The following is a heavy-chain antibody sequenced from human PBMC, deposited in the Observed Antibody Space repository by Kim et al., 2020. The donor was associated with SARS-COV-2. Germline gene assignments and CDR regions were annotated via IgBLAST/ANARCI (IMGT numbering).Heavy chain of an antibody. D-gene: IGHD2-2*01. CDR2: ISYDGSNK. V-gene: IGHV3-30*18. CDR3: AKAQLGDY. J-gene: IGHJ4*01. CDR1: GFTFSSYG. Sequence: GXSLRLSCAASGFTFSSYGMHWVRQAPGKGXEWVAVISYDGSNKYYADSVKGRFTISRDNSKNTLYLQMNSLRAEDTAVYYCAKAQLGDYWGHGTLGTVS.